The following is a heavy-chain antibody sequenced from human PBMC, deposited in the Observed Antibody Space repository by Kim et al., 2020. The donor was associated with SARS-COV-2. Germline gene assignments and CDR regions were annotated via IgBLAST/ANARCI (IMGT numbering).Heavy chain of an antibody. CDR3: ARDWDGDYDYFDY. Sequence: SVKVSCKASGGTFSSYAISWVRQAPGQGLEWMGGIIPIFGTANYAQKFQGRVTITADESTSTAYMELSSLRSEDTAVYYCARDWDGDYDYFDYWGQGTLVTVSS. V-gene: IGHV1-69*13. D-gene: IGHD4-17*01. CDR2: IIPIFGTA. CDR1: GGTFSSYA. J-gene: IGHJ4*02.